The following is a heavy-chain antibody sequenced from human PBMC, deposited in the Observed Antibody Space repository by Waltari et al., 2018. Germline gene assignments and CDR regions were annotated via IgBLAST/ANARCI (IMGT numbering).Heavy chain of an antibody. CDR1: GFTFSSYW. Sequence: EVQLVESGGGLVQPGGSLRLSCAASGFTFSSYWMSWVGQAPGKGLEWVANIKQDGSEKYYVDSVKGRFTISRDNAKNSLYLQMNSLRAEDTAVYYCAREEGDYGLYWYFDLWGRGTLVTVSS. J-gene: IGHJ2*01. D-gene: IGHD4-17*01. CDR2: IKQDGSEK. CDR3: AREEGDYGLYWYFDL. V-gene: IGHV3-7*01.